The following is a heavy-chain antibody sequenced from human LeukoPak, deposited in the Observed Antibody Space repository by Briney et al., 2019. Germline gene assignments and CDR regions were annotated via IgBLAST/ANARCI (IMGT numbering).Heavy chain of an antibody. V-gene: IGHV3-23*01. Sequence: PGGSLRLSCAASGFTFSSYAMSWVRQAPGKGLEWVSAISGSGGSTYYADSVKGRFTISRGNAKNTLYLQMNSLRAEDTAVYYCARDIPASPTMASPRGPDYWGQGTLVTVSS. CDR3: ARDIPASPTMASPRGPDY. J-gene: IGHJ4*02. CDR1: GFTFSSYA. D-gene: IGHD2-21*01. CDR2: ISGSGGST.